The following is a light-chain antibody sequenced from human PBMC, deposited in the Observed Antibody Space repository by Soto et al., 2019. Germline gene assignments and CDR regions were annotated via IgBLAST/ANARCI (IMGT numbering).Light chain of an antibody. Sequence: DIVMTQSPDSLAVSLGERATINCKSSQSVLHSSNSTHYLAWYQQKAGQPPKLLIYWASTRESGVPGRFSGSGSGTDFTLTISSLQAEDVAVYYCQQYYSTPYTFGQGTKLEIK. V-gene: IGKV4-1*01. CDR1: QSVLHSSNSTHY. J-gene: IGKJ2*01. CDR3: QQYYSTPYT. CDR2: WAS.